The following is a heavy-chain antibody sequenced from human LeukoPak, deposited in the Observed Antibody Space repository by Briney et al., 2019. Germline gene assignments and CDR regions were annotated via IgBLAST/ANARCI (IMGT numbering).Heavy chain of an antibody. CDR3: ARDTFQPGLIDS. CDR2: INTDSSDI. Sequence: GGSLRLSCAASGFTFSRFAMNWVRQAPGKGLEWVSYINTDSSDIHYADSVKGRFTISRDNTRNTLYLQLSSLRAEDSAVYYCARDTFQPGLIDSWGQGTLVTVSS. V-gene: IGHV3-21*05. D-gene: IGHD2-2*01. J-gene: IGHJ4*02. CDR1: GFTFSRFA.